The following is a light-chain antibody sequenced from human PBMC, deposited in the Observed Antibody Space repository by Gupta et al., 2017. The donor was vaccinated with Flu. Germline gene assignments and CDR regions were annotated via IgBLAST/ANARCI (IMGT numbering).Light chain of an antibody. CDR1: SSDVGGYKY. CDR2: EVS. V-gene: IGLV2-8*01. Sequence: SVTISCTGTSSDVGGYKYVSWYHQHPGKAPKLMIYEVSKRPSGVPDRFSGSKSGNTASLTVSGLQAEDEADYYCSSYAGSNNWVFGGGTELTVL. CDR3: SSYAGSNNWV. J-gene: IGLJ3*02.